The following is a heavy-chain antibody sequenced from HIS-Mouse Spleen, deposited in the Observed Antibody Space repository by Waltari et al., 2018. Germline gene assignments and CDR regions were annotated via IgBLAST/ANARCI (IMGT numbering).Heavy chain of an antibody. J-gene: IGHJ4*02. Sequence: QVQLVESGGGVVQPGRSLRLSCAASGFTFSSYGMHWVRQAPGKGLGLVAVISYDGSNKYYAYSVKGRFTISRDNSKNTLYLQMNSLRAEDTAVYYCAKDRQQLGFDYWGQGTLVTVSS. CDR2: ISYDGSNK. D-gene: IGHD6-13*01. CDR1: GFTFSSYG. V-gene: IGHV3-30*18. CDR3: AKDRQQLGFDY.